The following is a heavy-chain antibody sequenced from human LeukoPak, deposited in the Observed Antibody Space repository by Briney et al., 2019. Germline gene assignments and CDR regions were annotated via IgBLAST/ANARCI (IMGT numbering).Heavy chain of an antibody. Sequence: GGSLRLSCAASQFTFSSHFMSWVRQAPGKGLEWVANIKHDGSDKYYVDSVKGRFTISRDNAKNSLYLQMNSLRAEDTAVYYCAGLERQDHGPFDLWGQGTMVTVSS. V-gene: IGHV3-7*01. CDR1: QFTFSSHF. CDR3: AGLERQDHGPFDL. J-gene: IGHJ3*01. CDR2: IKHDGSDK. D-gene: IGHD1-1*01.